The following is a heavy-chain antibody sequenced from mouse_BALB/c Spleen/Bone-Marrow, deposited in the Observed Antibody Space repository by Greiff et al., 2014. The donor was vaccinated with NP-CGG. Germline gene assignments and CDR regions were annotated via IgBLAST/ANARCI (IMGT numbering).Heavy chain of an antibody. CDR1: GFNIKDTF. CDR3: ASSGNYEGGAMDY. D-gene: IGHD2-1*01. V-gene: IGHV14-3*02. J-gene: IGHJ4*01. Sequence: EVHLVESGAELVKPGASVKLSCTASGFNIKDTFMHWMKQRPEQGLEWNGRIDPANGITKYDPKFQGKATITTDTSSNTAYLQLSSLTSEDTAVHYCASSGNYEGGAMDYWGQGTSVTVSS. CDR2: IDPANGIT.